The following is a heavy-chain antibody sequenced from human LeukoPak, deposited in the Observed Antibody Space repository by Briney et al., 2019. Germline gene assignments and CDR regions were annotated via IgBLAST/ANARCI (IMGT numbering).Heavy chain of an antibody. CDR1: GFTFSSYG. J-gene: IGHJ4*02. Sequence: GGSLRLSCAASGFTFSSYGMHWVRQAPGKGLEWVAVIWYDGSNKYYADSVKGRFTISRDNSKNTLYLQMNSLRAEDTAVYYCARPLLDYYDSSGYLLTELAFDYWGQGTLVTVSS. V-gene: IGHV3-33*01. D-gene: IGHD3-22*01. CDR2: IWYDGSNK. CDR3: ARPLLDYYDSSGYLLTELAFDY.